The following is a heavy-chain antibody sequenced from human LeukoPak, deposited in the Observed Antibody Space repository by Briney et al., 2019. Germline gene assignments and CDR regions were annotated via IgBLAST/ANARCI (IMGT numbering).Heavy chain of an antibody. CDR1: GFTFSSYA. V-gene: IGHV3-64*01. CDR2: ISSYGSST. Sequence: GGSLRLSCAASGFTFSSYAMHWVCQAPGKGLEYVSAISSYGSSTYYANSVKGRFTISRDNSKNTLFLQVGSLRAEDMAVYYCARVFDMADAFDTWGQGTMVTVSS. J-gene: IGHJ3*02. D-gene: IGHD2-15*01. CDR3: ARVFDMADAFDT.